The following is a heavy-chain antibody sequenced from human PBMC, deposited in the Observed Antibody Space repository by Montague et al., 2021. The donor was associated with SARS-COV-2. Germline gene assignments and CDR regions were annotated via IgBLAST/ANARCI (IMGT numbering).Heavy chain of an antibody. CDR3: ARDYCSGGIRYEGYGMDV. CDR2: IYSGGNT. V-gene: IGHV3-53*01. J-gene: IGHJ6*02. D-gene: IGHD2-15*01. Sequence: SLRLSCAASGFTVTYNYMSWVRQAPGKGLEWVSVIYSGGNTYYADSVKGRFTISRDDSKNTLHLQMNSLRAEDTAVYYCARDYCSGGIRYEGYGMDVWGQGTTVTVSS. CDR1: GFTVTYNY.